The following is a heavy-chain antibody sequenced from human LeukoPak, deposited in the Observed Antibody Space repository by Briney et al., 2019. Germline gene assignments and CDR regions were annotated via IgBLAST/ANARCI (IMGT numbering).Heavy chain of an antibody. CDR1: GGSISSGDYY. CDR3: ARDSAPYGDYSRGSIDY. Sequence: SQTLSLTCTVSGGSISSGDYYWSWIRQPPGKGLEWIGYIYYSGSTYYNPSLKSRVTISVDTSKNQFPLKLSSVTAADTAVYYCARDSAPYGDYSRGSIDYWGQGTLVTVSS. CDR2: IYYSGST. D-gene: IGHD4-17*01. V-gene: IGHV4-30-4*01. J-gene: IGHJ4*02.